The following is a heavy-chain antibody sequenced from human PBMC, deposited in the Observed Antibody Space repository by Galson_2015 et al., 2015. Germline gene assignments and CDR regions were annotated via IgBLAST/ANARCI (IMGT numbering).Heavy chain of an antibody. D-gene: IGHD3-22*01. CDR3: AKVRLSMIVVVLHTPSYWYFDL. V-gene: IGHV3-23*01. CDR1: GFTFSSYA. CDR2: ISGSGDST. Sequence: SLRLSCAASGFTFSSYAMSWVRQAPGKGLEWVSAISGSGDSTSYADSVKGRFTISRDNSKNTLYLQMNSLRAEDTAVYYCAKVRLSMIVVVLHTPSYWYFDLWGRGTLVTVSS. J-gene: IGHJ2*01.